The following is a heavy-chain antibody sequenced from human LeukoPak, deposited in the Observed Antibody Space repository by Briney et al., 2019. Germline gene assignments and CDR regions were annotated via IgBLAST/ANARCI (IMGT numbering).Heavy chain of an antibody. J-gene: IGHJ3*01. V-gene: IGHV4-38-2*02. CDR1: GHSISSGYY. D-gene: IGHD3-22*01. CDR3: ASNTYDYDSSGYLV. CDR2: IYHSGST. Sequence: PSETLSLTCTVSGHSISSGYYWGWIRQPPGKGLEWIGSIYHSGSTYYNPSLKSRVTISVDTSKNQFSLKLSSVTAADTAVYYCASNTYDYDSSGYLVWGQGTMVTVSS.